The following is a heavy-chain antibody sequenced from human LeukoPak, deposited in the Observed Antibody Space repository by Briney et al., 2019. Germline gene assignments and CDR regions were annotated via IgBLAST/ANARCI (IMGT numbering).Heavy chain of an antibody. J-gene: IGHJ6*03. V-gene: IGHV1-2*02. D-gene: IGHD6-13*01. CDR3: ARDSSWYFYYYYYMDV. CDR1: GYTFTGYY. CDR2: INPNSGGT. Sequence: ASVKVSCKASGYTFTGYYMHWVRQAPGQGLEWMGWINPNSGGTNYAQKFQGRVTMTRDTSISTAYMELSRLRSDDTAVYYCARDSSWYFYYYYYMDVWGKGTTVTISS.